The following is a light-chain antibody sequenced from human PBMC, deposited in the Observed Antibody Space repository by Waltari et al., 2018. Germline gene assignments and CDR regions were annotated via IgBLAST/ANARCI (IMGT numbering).Light chain of an antibody. CDR3: SAYTSTHTRV. J-gene: IGLJ1*01. CDR2: DFR. V-gene: IGLV2-14*01. CDR1: NRDIGSYNS. Sequence: QSAPSHPATVSGSPGQSITISLPGPNRDIGSYNSFSWYQQRPGKATKLIIYDFRNRPSGVSRRFSGSKSGNTASLTISGLQAEDEADYYCSAYTSTHTRVFGTGTLVTVL.